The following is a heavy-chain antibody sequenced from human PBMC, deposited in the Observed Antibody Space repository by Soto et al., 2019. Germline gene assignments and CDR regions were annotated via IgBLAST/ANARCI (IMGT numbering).Heavy chain of an antibody. CDR1: GGTFNTYA. CDR2: ISPMFGAA. J-gene: IGHJ4*02. D-gene: IGHD3-10*01. V-gene: IGHV1-69*19. Sequence: QVQLVQSGAEMKKPGSSVKVSCQSSGGTFNTYAMNWVRQAPGQGPEWMGDISPMFGAANYAPKLQGRVTIPADESTGTSYMQLSSLTSEDTALYFCAREVQVHTPAFAYWGQGTLVTVSS. CDR3: AREVQVHTPAFAY.